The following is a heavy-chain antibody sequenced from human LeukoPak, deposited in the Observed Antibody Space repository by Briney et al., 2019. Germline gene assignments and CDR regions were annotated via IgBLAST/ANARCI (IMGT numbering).Heavy chain of an antibody. CDR1: GGSISSYY. J-gene: IGHJ3*02. CDR3: ARASYDYSNSGAFDI. CDR2: IDYSGST. Sequence: SETLSLTCTVSGGSISSYYWSWIRQPPGKGLEWIGYIDYSGSTNYNPSLKSRVTISVDTSKNQFSLKLSSVTAADTAVYYCARASYDYSNSGAFDIWGQGTMVTVSS. D-gene: IGHD4-11*01. V-gene: IGHV4-59*01.